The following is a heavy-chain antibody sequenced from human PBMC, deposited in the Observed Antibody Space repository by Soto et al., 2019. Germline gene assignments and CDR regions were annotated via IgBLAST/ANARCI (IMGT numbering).Heavy chain of an antibody. Sequence: SVKVSCKASGGTFSSYAISWVRQAPGQGLEWMGGIIPIFGTANYAQKFQGRVTITADESTSTAYMELSSLRSEDTALYYCASFLNYYYYYGMDVWGQGTTVTVSS. V-gene: IGHV1-69*13. CDR3: ASFLNYYYYYGMDV. J-gene: IGHJ6*02. CDR2: IIPIFGTA. CDR1: GGTFSSYA.